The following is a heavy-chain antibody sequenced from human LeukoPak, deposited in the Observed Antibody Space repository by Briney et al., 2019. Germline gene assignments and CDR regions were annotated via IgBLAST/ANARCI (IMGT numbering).Heavy chain of an antibody. J-gene: IGHJ4*02. CDR1: GFTFSSYG. V-gene: IGHV3-7*01. CDR2: INQHGSES. D-gene: IGHD4/OR15-4a*01. CDR3: ARGGLFRYGGTSGDY. Sequence: GGSLRLSCAASGFTFSSYGVNWVRQAPGKGLEWVANINQHGSESYYVDSVKGRFIISRDNAKNSMYLHMSSLRGDDMAVYYCARGGLFRYGGTSGDYWGQGTLVTVSS.